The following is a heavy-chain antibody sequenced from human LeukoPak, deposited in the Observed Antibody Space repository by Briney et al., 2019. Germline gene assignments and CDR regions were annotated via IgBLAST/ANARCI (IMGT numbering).Heavy chain of an antibody. CDR2: INPNSGGT. Sequence: ASVKVSCKASGYTFTGYYMHWVRQAPGQGLEWMGWINPNSGGTNYAQKFQGRVTMTRDTSISTAYMELSMLRSDDTAVYYCARDRVVAARKGKNWFDPWGQGTLVTVSS. CDR3: ARDRVVAARKGKNWFDP. V-gene: IGHV1-2*02. D-gene: IGHD2-15*01. CDR1: GYTFTGYY. J-gene: IGHJ5*02.